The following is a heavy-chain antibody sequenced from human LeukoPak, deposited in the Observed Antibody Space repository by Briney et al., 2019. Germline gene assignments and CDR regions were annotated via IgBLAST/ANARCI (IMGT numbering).Heavy chain of an antibody. V-gene: IGHV3-23*01. D-gene: IGHD2-21*01. CDR3: VKDPRDTYGTNWFVS. CDR2: ISGTGGAT. CDR1: GFSFGNYA. Sequence: GGSLRLSCVASGFSFGNYAMSWVRQAPGKGLQWGSQISGTGGATWYAGFARDRFTISRDNSKKTLYLQMSGLRVEDTAMYYCVKDPRDTYGTNWFVSWGQGTLLIVSS. J-gene: IGHJ5*01.